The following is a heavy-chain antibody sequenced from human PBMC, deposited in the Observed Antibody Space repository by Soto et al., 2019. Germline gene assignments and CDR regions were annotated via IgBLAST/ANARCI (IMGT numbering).Heavy chain of an antibody. CDR2: INAGNGNT. V-gene: IGHV1-3*01. CDR3: ARVGLVYDFWSGSQPYYYYGMDV. D-gene: IGHD3-3*01. CDR1: GYTFTSYA. J-gene: IGHJ6*02. Sequence: ASVKVSCKASGYTFTSYAMHWVRQAPGQRLEWMGWINAGNGNTKYSQKFQGRVTITRDTSASTAYMELSSLRSEDTAVYYCARVGLVYDFWSGSQPYYYYGMDVWGQGTTVTVSS.